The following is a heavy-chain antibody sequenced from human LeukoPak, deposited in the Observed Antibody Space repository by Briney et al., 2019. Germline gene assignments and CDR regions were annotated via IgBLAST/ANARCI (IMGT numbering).Heavy chain of an antibody. CDR3: ARSSEDSTRGYSYAFYYYYYMDV. V-gene: IGHV4-39*07. CDR1: GGSISSSPYY. Sequence: SETLSLTCTVSGGSISSSPYYWGWIRQSPGKGLEWIGSISYSGSTFYNPSRKSRLTISVDTSKNQFSLKLSSVTAADTAVYYCARSSEDSTRGYSYAFYYYYYMDVWGKGTTVTVSS. J-gene: IGHJ6*03. CDR2: ISYSGST. D-gene: IGHD5-18*01.